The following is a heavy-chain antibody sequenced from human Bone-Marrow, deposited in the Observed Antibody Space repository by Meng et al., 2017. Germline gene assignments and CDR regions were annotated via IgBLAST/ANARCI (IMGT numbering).Heavy chain of an antibody. J-gene: IGHJ4*02. CDR1: GFTFSSYE. D-gene: IGHD5-12*01. CDR2: ISSSGSVI. Sequence: GESLKISCAASGFTFSSYEMNWVRQTPGMGLEWVSHISSSGSVIYYADSVKGRFTISRDNTNNSLYLQMNSLRAEDTALYYCARGRTWRVATTIHYWGQGTLVTVSS. V-gene: IGHV3-48*03. CDR3: ARGRTWRVATTIHY.